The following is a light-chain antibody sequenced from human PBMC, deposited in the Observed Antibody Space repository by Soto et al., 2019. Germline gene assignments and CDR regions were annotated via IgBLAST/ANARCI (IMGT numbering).Light chain of an antibody. J-gene: IGKJ1*01. Sequence: IVLTQSPGTLSLSPGEGATLSCRASQSVSNNYLAWYQQKPGQAPRLLIYGASSRATGIPDRFSGSGSGTDFTLTINRLEPEDFAVYYCQQRGTFGQGTKVEIK. V-gene: IGKV3-20*01. CDR3: QQRGT. CDR1: QSVSNNY. CDR2: GAS.